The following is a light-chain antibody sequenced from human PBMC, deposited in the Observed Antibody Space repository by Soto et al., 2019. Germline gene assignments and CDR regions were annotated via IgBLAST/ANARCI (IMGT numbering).Light chain of an antibody. CDR3: CSHTTNYTYV. J-gene: IGLJ1*01. V-gene: IGLV2-14*03. Sequence: QSVLTQPASLSGSPGQSITISCTGASGDIGAYDYVSWFQQHPGKAPKLMISEVANRPIGIPPRFSGSKSGNTASLTISGLQAEDEADYYCCSHTTNYTYVFGTGTKVTVL. CDR2: EVA. CDR1: SGDIGAYDY.